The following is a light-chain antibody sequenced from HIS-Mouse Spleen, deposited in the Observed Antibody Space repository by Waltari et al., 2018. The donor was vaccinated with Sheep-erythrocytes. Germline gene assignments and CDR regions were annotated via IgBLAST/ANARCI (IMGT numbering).Light chain of an antibody. CDR1: SSDVGGYNY. J-gene: IGLJ3*02. CDR3: SSYAGSNNWV. V-gene: IGLV2-11*01. CDR2: DVS. Sequence: QSALTQPRSVSGSPGQSVTISCTGTSSDVGGYNYVSWYQQHPGKAPKLMIYDVSTRPSGVPDRFSGSKSGNTASLTVSGLQAEDEADYYCSSYAGSNNWVFGGGTKLTVL.